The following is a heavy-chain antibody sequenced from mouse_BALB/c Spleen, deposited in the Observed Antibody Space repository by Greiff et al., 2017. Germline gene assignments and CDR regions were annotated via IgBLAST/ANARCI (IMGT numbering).Heavy chain of an antibody. Sequence: EVKLVESGPELVKPGASVKMSCKASGYTFTSYVMHWVKQKPGQGLEWIGYINPYNDGTKYNEKFKGKATLTSDKSSSTAYMELSSLTSEDSAVYYCARGGFITDYWGQGTTLTVSS. CDR3: ARGGFITDY. V-gene: IGHV1-14*01. D-gene: IGHD1-1*01. J-gene: IGHJ2*01. CDR2: INPYNDGT. CDR1: GYTFTSYV.